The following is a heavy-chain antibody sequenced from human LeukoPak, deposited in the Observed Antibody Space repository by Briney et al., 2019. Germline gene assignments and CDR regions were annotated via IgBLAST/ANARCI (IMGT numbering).Heavy chain of an antibody. CDR1: GGSFSGYY. CDR3: AREGSGGTIYYFDY. Sequence: SETLSLACAVYGGSFSGYYWSWIRQPPGKGLEWIGEINHSGSTNYNPSLKSRVTISVDTSKNQFSLKLSSVTAADTAVYYCAREGSGGTIYYFDYWGQGTLVTVSS. D-gene: IGHD3-9*01. CDR2: INHSGST. V-gene: IGHV4-34*01. J-gene: IGHJ4*02.